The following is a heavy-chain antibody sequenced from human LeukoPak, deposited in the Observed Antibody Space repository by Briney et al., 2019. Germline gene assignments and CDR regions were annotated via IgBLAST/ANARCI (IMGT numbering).Heavy chain of an antibody. CDR2: IYNSGST. CDR1: GGSISSSSYS. D-gene: IGHD1-26*01. V-gene: IGHV4-39*02. J-gene: IGHJ6*02. CDR3: AREENNGSYLPFYYGMDV. Sequence: PSETLSLTCTVSGGSISSSSYSWGWIRQPPGKGVEWIGSIYNSGSTYYNPSLKSRVTISVDTSKNQFSLKLSSVTAADTAVYYCAREENNGSYLPFYYGMDVWGQGTTVTVSS.